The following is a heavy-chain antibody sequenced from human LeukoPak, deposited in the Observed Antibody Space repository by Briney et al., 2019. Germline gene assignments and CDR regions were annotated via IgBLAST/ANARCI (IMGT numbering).Heavy chain of an antibody. CDR3: VSSSSGWYRFQY. CDR2: ISGSGGNT. J-gene: IGHJ4*02. V-gene: IGHV3-23*01. CDR1: GFTFSNYA. Sequence: KAGGSLRLSCAASGFTFSNYAMSWVSQAPGKGLEWVSAISGSGGNTYYADSVKGRFTISRDNSGSTLYLQMNSLRAEDTAVYYCVSSSSGWYRFQYWGQGTLVTVSS. D-gene: IGHD6-19*01.